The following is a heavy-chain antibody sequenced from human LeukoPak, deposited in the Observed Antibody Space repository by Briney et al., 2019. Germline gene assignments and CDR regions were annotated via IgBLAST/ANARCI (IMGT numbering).Heavy chain of an antibody. CDR1: GFTFSSYA. CDR2: LTGSGGNT. V-gene: IGHV3-23*01. Sequence: PGGSLRLSCAASGFTFSSYAMSWVRQAPGKGLEWVSGLTGSGGNTYYADSVKGRFTISRDNSKNTLYLQMNSLRAEDTAVYYCAKDQGVYDFWSGYLFDYWGQGTLVTVSS. CDR3: AKDQGVYDFWSGYLFDY. D-gene: IGHD3-3*01. J-gene: IGHJ4*02.